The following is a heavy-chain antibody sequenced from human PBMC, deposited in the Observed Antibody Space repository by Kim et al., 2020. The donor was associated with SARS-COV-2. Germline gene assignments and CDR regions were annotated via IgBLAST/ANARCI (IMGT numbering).Heavy chain of an antibody. J-gene: IGHJ3*02. CDR2: ISWNSGSI. D-gene: IGHD3-22*01. CDR1: GFTFDDYA. V-gene: IGHV3-9*01. Sequence: GGSLRLSCAASGFTFDDYAMHWVRQAPGKGLEWVSGISWNSGSIGYADSVKGRFTISRDNAKNSLYLQMNSLRAEDTALYYCAKGGRGYHDAFDIWGQGTMVTVSS. CDR3: AKGGRGYHDAFDI.